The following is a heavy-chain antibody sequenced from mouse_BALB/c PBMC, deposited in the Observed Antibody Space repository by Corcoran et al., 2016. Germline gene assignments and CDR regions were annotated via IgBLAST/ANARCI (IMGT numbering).Heavy chain of an antibody. CDR2: INPYNGAT. CDR1: GYSFTGYY. D-gene: IGHD1-1*01. CDR3: ARGALLRYFDY. Sequence: EVQLQRSGPELVKPGASVKISCKASGYSFTGYYMHWVKQSHVKSLEWIGRINPYNGATSYNQNFEDKASLTVDKSSSTAYMELHSLTSEDSAVYYCARGALLRYFDYWGQGTTLTVSS. V-gene: IGHV1-26*01. J-gene: IGHJ2*01.